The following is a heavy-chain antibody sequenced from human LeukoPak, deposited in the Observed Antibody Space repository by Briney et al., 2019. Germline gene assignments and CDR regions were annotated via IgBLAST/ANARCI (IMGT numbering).Heavy chain of an antibody. Sequence: GRSLRLSCAASGFTFSSYDMHWVRQAPGKGLEWVAVISYDGSNKYYADSVKGRFTISRDNTKNTLYLQMNRLRAEDTAVYYCARDIGEGYIDYYYYGMDVWGQGTTVTVSS. CDR1: GFTFSSYD. CDR3: ARDIGEGYIDYYYYGMDV. CDR2: ISYDGSNK. J-gene: IGHJ6*02. D-gene: IGHD5-24*01. V-gene: IGHV3-30*04.